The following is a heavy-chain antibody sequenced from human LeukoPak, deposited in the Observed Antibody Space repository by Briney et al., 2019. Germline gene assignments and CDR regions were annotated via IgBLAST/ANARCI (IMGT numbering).Heavy chain of an antibody. CDR2: INPNSGGT. CDR1: GYTFTGYY. J-gene: IGHJ4*02. Sequence: ASVKVSCKASGYTFTGYYMHWVRQAPGQGLEGMGWINPNSGGTNYAQKFQGRVTMTRDTSISTAYMELSRLRSDDTAVYYCAREGIVVVVAAFDYWGQGPLVTVSS. V-gene: IGHV1-2*02. CDR3: AREGIVVVVAAFDY. D-gene: IGHD2-15*01.